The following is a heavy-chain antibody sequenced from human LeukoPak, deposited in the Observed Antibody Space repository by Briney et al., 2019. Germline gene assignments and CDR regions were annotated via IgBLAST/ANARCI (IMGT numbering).Heavy chain of an antibody. J-gene: IGHJ2*01. CDR3: AKMNYGGDSVDWYFDL. CDR2: ISYDGSNK. Sequence: GGSLRLSCAASGFTFSSYGMHWVRQAPGKGLEWVAAISYDGSNKYYADSVKGRFTISRDNSKNTLYLQMNSLRAEDTAVYYCAKMNYGGDSVDWYFDLWGRGTLVTVSS. V-gene: IGHV3-30*18. D-gene: IGHD4-23*01. CDR1: GFTFSSYG.